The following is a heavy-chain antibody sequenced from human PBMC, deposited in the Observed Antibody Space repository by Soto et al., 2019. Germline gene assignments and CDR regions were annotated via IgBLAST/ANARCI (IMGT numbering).Heavy chain of an antibody. D-gene: IGHD4-4*01. CDR2: IYVTGAV. Sequence: SETLSLTCSVSGAALNRGNYYWSWIRQVPGKGLEWIGHIYVTGAVDYNPSLRDRITISQDTSERQFSLNLRLVTAADTAVYYCTRVRIRTNNYTWFVTLGQGTLVTSSS. J-gene: IGHJ5*02. CDR1: GAALNRGNYY. V-gene: IGHV4-31*03. CDR3: TRVRIRTNNYTWFVT.